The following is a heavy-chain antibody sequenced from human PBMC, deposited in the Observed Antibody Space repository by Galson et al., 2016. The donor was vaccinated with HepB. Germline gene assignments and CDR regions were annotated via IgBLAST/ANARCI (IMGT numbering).Heavy chain of an antibody. CDR1: GFTFNNHA. CDR3: ARRGINWGFFDY. J-gene: IGHJ4*02. D-gene: IGHD7-27*01. V-gene: IGHV3-23*01. CDR2: ISPSGDNT. Sequence: SLRLSCAASGFTFNNHAMNWARQAPGKGLEWVSTISPSGDNTYYADSVKGRFTISRDISKNTLYLQMNSLRADDTALYYCARRGINWGFFDYWGQGTLVTVSS.